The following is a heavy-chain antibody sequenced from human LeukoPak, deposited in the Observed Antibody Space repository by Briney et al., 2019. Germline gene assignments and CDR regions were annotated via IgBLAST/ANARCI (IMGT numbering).Heavy chain of an antibody. V-gene: IGHV3-74*01. Sequence: PGGSLRLSCAASGFTLSSYWMHWVRQAPGKGLVWVSRINGDGIGTTYADSVKGRLTISRDSAKNTLYLQMSSMRAEDTAVYYCARGYTYGSIDYWGQGTLVTVSS. J-gene: IGHJ4*02. CDR1: GFTLSSYW. CDR2: INGDGIGT. D-gene: IGHD5-18*01. CDR3: ARGYTYGSIDY.